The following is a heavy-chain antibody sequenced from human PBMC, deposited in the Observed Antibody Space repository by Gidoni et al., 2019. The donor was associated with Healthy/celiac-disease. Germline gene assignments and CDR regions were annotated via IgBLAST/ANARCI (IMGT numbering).Heavy chain of an antibody. CDR3: ARGGRFGELAFDI. CDR2: ISSSSSYI. V-gene: IGHV3-21*01. D-gene: IGHD3-10*01. CDR1: GFTFSSYS. Sequence: EVQLVESGGGLVKPGGSLRLSCAASGFTFSSYSMNWVRQAPGKGLEWVSSISSSSSYIYYADSVKGRFTISRDNAKNSLYLQMNSLRAEDTAVYYCARGGRFGELAFDIWGQGTMVTVSS. J-gene: IGHJ3*02.